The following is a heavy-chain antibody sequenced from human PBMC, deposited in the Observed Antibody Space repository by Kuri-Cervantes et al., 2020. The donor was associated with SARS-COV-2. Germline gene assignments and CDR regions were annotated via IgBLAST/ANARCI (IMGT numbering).Heavy chain of an antibody. CDR1: GFTFSSYR. D-gene: IGHD2-2*01. CDR2: IKEEGSEG. Sequence: GESLKISCAASGFTFSSYRMTWVRQAPGRGLEWVANIKEEGSEGNYVESVKGRFTISRDNSENSLFLQMSFLRAEDTAVYYCARDLSDVVVPHYIVISPYYYGMDVWAKGPRSPSP. CDR3: ARDLSDVVVPHYIVISPYYYGMDV. V-gene: IGHV3-7*03. J-gene: IGHJ6*02.